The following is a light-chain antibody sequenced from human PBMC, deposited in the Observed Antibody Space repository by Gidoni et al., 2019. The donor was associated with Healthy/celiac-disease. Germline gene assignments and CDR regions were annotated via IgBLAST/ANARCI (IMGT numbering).Light chain of an antibody. CDR1: QSLSSY. CDR3: QQSYSTPFT. J-gene: IGKJ2*01. CDR2: AAS. Sequence: DIQVTQSPSSLSASVGDRVTITCRASQSLSSYLNWYQQKPGQAPKLLIYAASSLQTGVPARFSGSGSGTDFTLTISSLQPEDFATYYCQQSYSTPFTFGQGTKLEIK. V-gene: IGKV1-39*01.